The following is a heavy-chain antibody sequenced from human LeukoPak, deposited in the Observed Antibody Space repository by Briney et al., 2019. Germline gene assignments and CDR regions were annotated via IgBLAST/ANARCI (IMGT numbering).Heavy chain of an antibody. CDR3: ASSRMDLMYYYDSSGPKGWFDP. CDR2: IYYSGST. CDR1: GGSISSYY. J-gene: IGHJ5*02. D-gene: IGHD3-22*01. Sequence: SETLSLTCTVSGGSISSYYWSWIRQPPGKGLEWIGYIYYSGSTNYNPSLKSRVTISVDTSKNQFSLKLSSVTAADTAVYYCASSRMDLMYYYDSSGPKGWFDPWGQGTLVTVSS. V-gene: IGHV4-59*08.